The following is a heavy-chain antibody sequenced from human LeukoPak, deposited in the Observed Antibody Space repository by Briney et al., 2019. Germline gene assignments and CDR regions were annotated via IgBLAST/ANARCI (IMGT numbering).Heavy chain of an antibody. CDR3: AREGSRSSGYNFDY. CDR2: IYSSGST. V-gene: IGHV3-66*01. J-gene: IGHJ4*02. Sequence: GGSLSLSCAASGFTVSSNYMSWVRQAPGKGLEWVSVIYSSGSTYYAGPVKGRFAISRDNSKNTVFLQMNSLRADDTAVYYCAREGSRSSGYNFDYWGQGTPVTVSS. D-gene: IGHD3-22*01. CDR1: GFTVSSNY.